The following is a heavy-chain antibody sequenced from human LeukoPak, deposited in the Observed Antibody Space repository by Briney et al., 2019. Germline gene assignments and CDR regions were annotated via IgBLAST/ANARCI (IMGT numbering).Heavy chain of an antibody. CDR1: EFTFSNVW. CDR3: TTGLVLLWFGAFDY. CDR2: IKSKTDGGTT. V-gene: IGHV3-15*01. D-gene: IGHD3-10*01. J-gene: IGHJ4*02. Sequence: GGSLRLSCAASEFTFSNVWMTWVRQAPGKGLEWVGRIKSKTDGGTTDYAAPVKGRFTISRDDSKYTVYLQMNSLKIEDTAVYYCTTGLVLLWFGAFDYWGQGTLVTVSS.